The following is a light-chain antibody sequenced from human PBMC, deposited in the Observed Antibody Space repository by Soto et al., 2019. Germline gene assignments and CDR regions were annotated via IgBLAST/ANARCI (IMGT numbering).Light chain of an antibody. CDR2: WAS. CDR3: QQYYSTPPT. J-gene: IGKJ1*01. CDR1: QSVLYSSNNKNY. V-gene: IGKV4-1*01. Sequence: DIVMTQSPDSLAVSLGERATINCKSSQSVLYSSNNKNYLAWYQQKPGQPPKLLIYWASTRESGVPDRFSGSGSGTDFTLTISSLQVEDVAVSYCQQYYSTPPTFGQGTKVEIK.